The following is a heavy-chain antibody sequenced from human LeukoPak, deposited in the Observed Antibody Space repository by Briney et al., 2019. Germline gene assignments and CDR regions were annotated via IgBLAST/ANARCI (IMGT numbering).Heavy chain of an antibody. CDR3: AKGEKPYFDY. J-gene: IGHJ4*02. V-gene: IGHV1-2*02. CDR2: INPNSGGT. D-gene: IGHD5-24*01. Sequence: GASVKVSCKASGYTFTGYCVHWVRQTPGQGLEWMGWINPNSGGTKYAQKFQGRVTMTRDTSISTAYMELSRLISDDTAVYSCAKGEKPYFDYWGQGTLVTVSS. CDR1: GYTFTGYC.